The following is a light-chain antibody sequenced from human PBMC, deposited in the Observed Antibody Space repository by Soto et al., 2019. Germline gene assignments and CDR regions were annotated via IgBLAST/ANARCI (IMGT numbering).Light chain of an antibody. CDR1: QGISSY. CDR2: AAS. CDR3: PQYYSYPLT. Sequence: AIRMTQSPSSLSASTGDRVTITCRASQGISSYLAWYQQKPGKAPKLLIYAASTLQSGVPSRFSGSGSGTDFNLTISCLQSEDFATYYCPQYYSYPLTFGGGTKVEIK. J-gene: IGKJ4*01. V-gene: IGKV1-8*01.